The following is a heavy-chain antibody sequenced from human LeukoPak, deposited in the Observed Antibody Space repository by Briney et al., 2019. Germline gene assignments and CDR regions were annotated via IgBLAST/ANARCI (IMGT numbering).Heavy chain of an antibody. J-gene: IGHJ4*02. CDR3: ARAYDYVWGSYRYNHFDY. CDR1: GGSFSSYY. CDR2: IYYSGST. D-gene: IGHD3-16*02. V-gene: IGHV4-59*08. Sequence: SETLFLTCAVYGGSFSSYYWSWIRQPPGKGLEWIGYIYYSGSTNYNPSLKSRVTISVDTSKNQFSLKLSSVTAANTAVYYCARAYDYVWGSYRYNHFDYWGQGTLVTVSS.